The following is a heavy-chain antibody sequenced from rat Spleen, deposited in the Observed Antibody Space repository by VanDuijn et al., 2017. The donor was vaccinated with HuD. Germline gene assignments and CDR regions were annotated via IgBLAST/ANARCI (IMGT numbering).Heavy chain of an antibody. Sequence: EVQLVESGGDLVQPGRSLKLSCEASGFTFSNYDMAWVRQAPTKGLEWIASISTGGSNTYYPDSVKGRFTVSRDNAKSTLSLQMDSLKSEDTATYYCTTQGIIRIPLFDYWGRGVMVTVSS. V-gene: IGHV5S23*01. CDR1: GFTFSNYD. CDR2: ISTGGSNT. CDR3: TTQGIIRIPLFDY. J-gene: IGHJ2*01. D-gene: IGHD4-3*01.